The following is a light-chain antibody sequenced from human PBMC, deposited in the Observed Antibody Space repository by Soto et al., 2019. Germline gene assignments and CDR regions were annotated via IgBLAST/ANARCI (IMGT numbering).Light chain of an antibody. V-gene: IGLV2-23*01. CDR2: EGS. CDR3: CSYASSGTLL. J-gene: IGLJ3*02. CDR1: SGDLGRYNL. Sequence: QSALTQPASLSGSPGQSITISCTGTSGDLGRYNLVSWLQQFPAKAPKVIIYEGSERPSGVSDRFSGSQSGNTASLTISGLRAEDEAGYYCCSYASSGTLLFGGGTKLTVL.